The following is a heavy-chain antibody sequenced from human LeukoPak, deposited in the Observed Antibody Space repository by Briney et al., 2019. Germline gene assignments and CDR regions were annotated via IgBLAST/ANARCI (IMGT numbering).Heavy chain of an antibody. CDR1: GYTFTSYY. D-gene: IGHD2-2*01. V-gene: IGHV1-46*01. J-gene: IGHJ4*02. CDR3: ARDGRVVPAARAASDY. Sequence: ASVKVSCKASGYTFTSYYMHWVRQAPGQGLEWMGLINPSGGSTSYAQKFQGRVTMTRDTSTSTVYMELSSLRSEDTAVYYCARDGRVVPAARAASDYWGQGTLVTVSS. CDR2: INPSGGST.